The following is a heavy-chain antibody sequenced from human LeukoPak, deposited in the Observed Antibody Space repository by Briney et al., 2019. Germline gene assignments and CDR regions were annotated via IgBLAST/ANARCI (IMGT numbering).Heavy chain of an antibody. CDR3: ARDVSAGYDSASRMHLDS. D-gene: IGHD2-15*01. J-gene: IGHJ4*02. CDR2: IKTDGSEQ. CDR1: GFTFSNYW. V-gene: IGHV3-7*01. Sequence: GGSLRLSCAASGFTFSNYWMTWVRQAPGKGLEWVANIKTDGSEQNSANSVKGRFTISRDNAKNSLSLQMNSLRADDTAVYYCARDVSAGYDSASRMHLDSWGQGALVSVSS.